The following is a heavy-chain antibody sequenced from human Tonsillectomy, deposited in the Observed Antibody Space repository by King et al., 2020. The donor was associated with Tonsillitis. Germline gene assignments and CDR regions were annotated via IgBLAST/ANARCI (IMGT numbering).Heavy chain of an antibody. D-gene: IGHD2-2*01. CDR3: ARDRYCSSISCDGGWFDP. Sequence: QLQESGPGLVKPSQTLSLTCTVSGDSISSGDNFWSWVRQRPGKGLEWIGNIYFSGSTYYNPSLKSRVTISVDTSKNQFSLKLSSVTAADTAVYYCARDRYCSSISCDGGWFDPWGQGTLVTVSS. J-gene: IGHJ5*02. V-gene: IGHV4-31*03. CDR2: IYFSGST. CDR1: GDSISSGDNF.